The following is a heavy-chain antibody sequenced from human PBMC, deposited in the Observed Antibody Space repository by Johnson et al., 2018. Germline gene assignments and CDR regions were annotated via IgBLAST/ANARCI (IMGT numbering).Heavy chain of an antibody. CDR1: GYTFTSYH. CDR2: INPNGGST. Sequence: QVQLVQSGAEVKKPGASVKVSCKTSGYTFTSYHVHWVRQAPGQGLEWMGIINPNGGSTTYAQKFQGRVTVTRDTSTSTVYMELSSLRTEDTAVYWCARDRGIVGATTGAFDMWGQGTMVSVSS. D-gene: IGHD1-26*01. V-gene: IGHV1-46*01. CDR3: ARDRGIVGATTGAFDM. J-gene: IGHJ3*02.